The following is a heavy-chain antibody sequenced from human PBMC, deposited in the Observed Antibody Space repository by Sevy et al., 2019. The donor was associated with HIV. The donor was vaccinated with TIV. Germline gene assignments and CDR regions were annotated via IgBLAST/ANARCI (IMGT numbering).Heavy chain of an antibody. D-gene: IGHD3-16*01. CDR3: ARAGMITTFDN. CDR1: GGSVRSTTFY. CDR2: ISYTGTS. J-gene: IGHJ4*02. V-gene: IGHV4-39*01. Sequence: SETLSLTCIVSGGSVRSTTFYWGWIRQSPGRGLEWIGSISYTGTSYYNPSLKSRVTISLDTSKNQFSLHLTSVTAADTAVYYCARAGMITTFDNWGQGTLVTVSS.